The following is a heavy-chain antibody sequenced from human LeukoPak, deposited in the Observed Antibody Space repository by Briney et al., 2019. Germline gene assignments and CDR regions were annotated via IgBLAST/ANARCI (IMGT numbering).Heavy chain of an antibody. D-gene: IGHD4-17*01. Sequence: SETLSLTCAVYGGSFSGYYWSWIRQPPGKGLEWIGEINHSGSTNYNPSLKSRVTISVDTSKNQFSLKLSSVTAADTAVYYCARGAGDYVFDYWGQGTLVTVSS. J-gene: IGHJ4*02. CDR2: INHSGST. V-gene: IGHV4-34*01. CDR3: ARGAGDYVFDY. CDR1: GGSFSGYY.